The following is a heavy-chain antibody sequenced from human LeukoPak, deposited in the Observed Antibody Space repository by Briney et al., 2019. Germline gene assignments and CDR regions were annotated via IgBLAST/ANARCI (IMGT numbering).Heavy chain of an antibody. CDR1: GFTVSSNY. CDR3: ATKRHLYCSGGSCYPSDNWFDP. CDR2: ISSSSSYI. J-gene: IGHJ5*02. Sequence: PGGSLRLSCAVSGFTVSSNYMSWVRQAPGKGLEWVSSISSSSSYIYYADSVKGRFTISRDNAKNSLYLQMNSLRAEDTAVYYCATKRHLYCSGGSCYPSDNWFDPWGQGTLVTVSS. V-gene: IGHV3-21*01. D-gene: IGHD2-15*01.